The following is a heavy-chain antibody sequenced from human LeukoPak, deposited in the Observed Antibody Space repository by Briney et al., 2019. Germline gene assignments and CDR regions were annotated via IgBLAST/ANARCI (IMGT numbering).Heavy chain of an antibody. CDR3: AKDLMPVGEWFGEFVEAFDI. CDR2: ISGSGGST. Sequence: GGSLRLSCAASGFTFSSYAMSWVRQAPGKGLEWVSAISGSGGSTYYADSVKGRFTISRDNSKNTLYLQMNSLRAEDTAVYYCAKDLMPVGEWFGEFVEAFDIWGQGTMVTVSS. CDR1: GFTFSSYA. J-gene: IGHJ3*02. D-gene: IGHD3-10*01. V-gene: IGHV3-23*01.